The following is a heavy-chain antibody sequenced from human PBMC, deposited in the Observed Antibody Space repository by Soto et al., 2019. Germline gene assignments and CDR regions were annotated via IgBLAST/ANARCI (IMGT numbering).Heavy chain of an antibody. D-gene: IGHD3-9*01. CDR1: GESFNNYY. J-gene: IGHJ6*02. CDR2: VNWSGST. Sequence: QVQLQQWGAGLLKPSEALSLTCGVSGESFNNYYWGWIRQPPGKALEWIGEVNWSGSTNYSPFFKSRVSISIDTSKKQFSLILTSVTAADTAVYYCARGQEVRYFDWALSPGMDVWGQGTMVTVSS. V-gene: IGHV4-34*01. CDR3: ARGQEVRYFDWALSPGMDV.